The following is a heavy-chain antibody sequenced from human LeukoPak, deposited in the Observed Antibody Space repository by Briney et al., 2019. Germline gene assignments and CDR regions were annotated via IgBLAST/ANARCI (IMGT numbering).Heavy chain of an antibody. CDR2: INSDGSST. V-gene: IGHV3-74*01. Sequence: GGSLRLSCAASGFTFSSYWMHWVRQAPGKGLVWVSRINSDGSSTSYADSVKGRFTISRDNSKNTLYLQMNSLRAEDTAVYYCAKDPQYSSGWYVSLDYWGQGTLVTVSS. CDR3: AKDPQYSSGWYVSLDY. J-gene: IGHJ4*02. D-gene: IGHD6-19*01. CDR1: GFTFSSYW.